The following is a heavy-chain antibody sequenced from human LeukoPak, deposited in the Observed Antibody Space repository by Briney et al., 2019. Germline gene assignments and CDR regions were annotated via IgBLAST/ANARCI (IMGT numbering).Heavy chain of an antibody. Sequence: SGTLSLTCTVSGGSIRNYYWSWIRQPPGKGLEWIAYIYYTGSSNYNPSLKSRVTISVDTSKNQFSLKLSSVTAAETAVYYCARHQDTSGWGTFPLDYWGQGTLVTVSS. V-gene: IGHV4-59*08. CDR1: GGSIRNYY. D-gene: IGHD3-10*01. CDR2: IYYTGSS. J-gene: IGHJ4*02. CDR3: ARHQDTSGWGTFPLDY.